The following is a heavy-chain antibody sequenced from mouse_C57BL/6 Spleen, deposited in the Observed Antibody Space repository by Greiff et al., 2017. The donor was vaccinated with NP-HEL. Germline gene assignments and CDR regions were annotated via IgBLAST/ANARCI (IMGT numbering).Heavy chain of an antibody. J-gene: IGHJ3*01. CDR2: IDPNSGGT. D-gene: IGHD1-1*01. V-gene: IGHV1-72*01. CDR1: GYTFTSYW. CDR3: ARGYDGSSPWFAY. Sequence: QVQLKQPGAELVKPGASVKLSCKASGYTFTSYWMHWVKQRPGRGLEWIGRIDPNSGGTKYNEKFKSKATLTVDKTSSTAYMQISSLTSEDSAVYYCARGYDGSSPWFAYWGQGTLVTVSA.